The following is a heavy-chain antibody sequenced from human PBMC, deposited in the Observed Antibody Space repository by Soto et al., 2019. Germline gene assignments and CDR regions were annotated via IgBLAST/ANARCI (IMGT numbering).Heavy chain of an antibody. Sequence: QVQLVESGGGGFQPGRSLRLSCAASEFIFSSYGMPWVRQAPGKGLEGVAVISSDGSVKYYADSVKGRFTISRDNSKNTLYLQMNSLRTEDTAVYHCAREGHSRGYGAYLQHWGQGTLVTVSS. D-gene: IGHD6-25*01. CDR3: AREGHSRGYGAYLQH. CDR2: ISSDGSVK. V-gene: IGHV3-30*03. J-gene: IGHJ1*01. CDR1: EFIFSSYG.